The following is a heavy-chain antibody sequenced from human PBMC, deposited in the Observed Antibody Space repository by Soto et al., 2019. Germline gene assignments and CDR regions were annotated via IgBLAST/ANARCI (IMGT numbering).Heavy chain of an antibody. CDR1: GGSISSYY. Sequence: PSETLSLTCTVSGGSISSYYWSWIRQPPGKGLEWIGYIYYSGSTNYNSSLKSRVTISVDTSKNQFSLKLNSVTAADTAVYYCARAVNGWYYDFWSCPYYFGFSGQGT. CDR2: IYYSGST. V-gene: IGHV4-59*01. D-gene: IGHD3-3*01. CDR3: ARAVNGWYYDFWSCPYYFGF. J-gene: IGHJ4*02.